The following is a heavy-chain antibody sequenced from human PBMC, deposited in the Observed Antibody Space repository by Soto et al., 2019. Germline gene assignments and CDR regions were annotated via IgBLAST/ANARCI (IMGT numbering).Heavy chain of an antibody. CDR2: IVVGSGNT. CDR3: ASGQCSGGSFYLGYYGMDV. D-gene: IGHD2-15*01. J-gene: IGHJ6*02. CDR1: GFTFASSS. Sequence: SVKASCKAPGFTFASSSVQWVRQDRGQRLEWIGWIVVGSGNTNYAQKFQERVTITRDMSTSTAYMELSSLRSEDTAVYYCASGQCSGGSFYLGYYGMDVWGHGTTVTVS. V-gene: IGHV1-58*01.